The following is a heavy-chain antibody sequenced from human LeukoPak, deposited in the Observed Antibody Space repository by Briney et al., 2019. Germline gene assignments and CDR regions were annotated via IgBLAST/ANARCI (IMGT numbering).Heavy chain of an antibody. CDR3: AKDSGNSGWYVDY. CDR1: GFTFSNYA. V-gene: IGHV3-23*01. CDR2: ISGGRGTT. D-gene: IGHD6-19*01. J-gene: IGHJ4*02. Sequence: GESLRLSCAASGFTFSNYAMRWIRQAPGRGLEWVSTISGGRGTTFYADSVKGRVTISRDNSKNTLYLQMNSLRDEDTAVYYCAKDSGNSGWYVDYWGQGTLVTVSS.